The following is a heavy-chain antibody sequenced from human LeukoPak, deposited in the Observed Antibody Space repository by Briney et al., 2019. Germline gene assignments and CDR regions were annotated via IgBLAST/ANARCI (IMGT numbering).Heavy chain of an antibody. V-gene: IGHV3-23*01. Sequence: GGSLRLSCAASGFASGNYAMGWVRQAPGKGLEWVSSIDSSGSYTPSADSVKGRFTISRDNSENTVYLQMNSLRAEDTAVYSCAKISTVTANFDHWGQGTLVTVSS. J-gene: IGHJ4*02. D-gene: IGHD4-17*01. CDR2: IDSSGSYT. CDR1: GFASGNYA. CDR3: AKISTVTANFDH.